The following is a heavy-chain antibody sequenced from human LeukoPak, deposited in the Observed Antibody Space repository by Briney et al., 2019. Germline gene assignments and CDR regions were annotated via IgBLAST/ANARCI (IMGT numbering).Heavy chain of an antibody. J-gene: IGHJ4*02. CDR2: ISGSGGST. CDR1: GFTFSSYA. D-gene: IGHD6-19*01. V-gene: IGHV3-23*01. Sequence: GGSLRLSCAASGFTFSSYAMSWVRQAPGKGLEWVSAISGSGGSTYYADSVKGRFPISRDNSKNTLYLQMNSLRAEDTAVYYCAKDHRQWLVGYFDYWGQGTLVTVSS. CDR3: AKDHRQWLVGYFDY.